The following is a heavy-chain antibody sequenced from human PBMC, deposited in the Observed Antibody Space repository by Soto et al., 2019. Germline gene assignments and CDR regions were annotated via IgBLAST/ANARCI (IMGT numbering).Heavy chain of an antibody. CDR3: ARSGYSYADAFDI. J-gene: IGHJ3*02. D-gene: IGHD5-18*01. CDR1: GGSISSYY. CDR2: IYYSGST. Sequence: PSETLSLTCTVSGGSISSYYWSWIRQPPGKGLEWIGYIYYSGSTNYNPSLKSRVTISVDTSKNQFSLKLSSVTAADTAVYYCARSGYSYADAFDIWGQGTMVTVSS. V-gene: IGHV4-59*01.